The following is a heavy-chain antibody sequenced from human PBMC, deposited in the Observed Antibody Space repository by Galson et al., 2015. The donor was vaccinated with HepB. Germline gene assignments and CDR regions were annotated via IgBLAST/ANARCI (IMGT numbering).Heavy chain of an antibody. CDR1: GFTFRTYW. D-gene: IGHD4-11*01. J-gene: IGHJ4*02. V-gene: IGHV3-74*01. CDR2: INSDGSSR. Sequence: SLRLSCAASGFTFRTYWMHWVRQVPGEGLVWVARINSDGSSRSYADSVKGRFTISRDNAKNSLYLQMDSLRAEDTALYYCARNLYSGADYSVDYWGQGTLVTVSS. CDR3: ARNLYSGADYSVDY.